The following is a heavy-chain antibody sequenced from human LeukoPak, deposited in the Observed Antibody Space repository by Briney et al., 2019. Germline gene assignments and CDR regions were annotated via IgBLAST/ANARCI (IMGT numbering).Heavy chain of an antibody. CDR1: GDSISSGNYY. CDR3: ARYTAMGYSGWLYFDY. V-gene: IGHV4-61*01. D-gene: IGHD5-18*01. CDR2: IYYSGST. Sequence: SETLSLTCNVSGDSISSGNYYWSWIRQPPGKGLEWIGYIYYSGSTNYNPSLKSRVTISVDTSKNQFSLKLSSVTAADTAVYYCARYTAMGYSGWLYFDYWGQGTLVTVSS. J-gene: IGHJ4*02.